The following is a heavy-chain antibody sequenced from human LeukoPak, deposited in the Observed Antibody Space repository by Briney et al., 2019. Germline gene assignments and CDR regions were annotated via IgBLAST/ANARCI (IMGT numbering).Heavy chain of an antibody. Sequence: PSETLSLTCSISGDSIRSGNWWSWVRQPPGKGLEWIGEIWHTGGTNYNPSLESRVTISLAKSNIQFSLNLRSVTAADTAIYYCARTRINCYSFCGFGIWGQGTKVTISS. CDR3: ARTRINCYSFCGFGI. V-gene: IGHV4-4*02. J-gene: IGHJ3*02. CDR2: IWHTGGT. D-gene: IGHD2-21*01. CDR1: GDSIRSGNW.